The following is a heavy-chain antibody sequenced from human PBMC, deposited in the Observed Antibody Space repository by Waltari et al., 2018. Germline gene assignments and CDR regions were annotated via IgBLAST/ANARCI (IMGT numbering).Heavy chain of an antibody. J-gene: IGHJ3*02. Sequence: QVQLQESGPGLVKPSETLSLTCTVSGGSISSYYWSWIRQPPGKGLEWIGYFYYSGRTNYNTSRNSRVTRAVDTSKNQFSLKLSSVTAADTAVYYCARYRLTGDHPMSPFDAFDIWGQGTMVTVSS. CDR3: ARYRLTGDHPMSPFDAFDI. CDR2: FYYSGRT. V-gene: IGHV4-59*01. D-gene: IGHD7-27*01. CDR1: GGSISSYY.